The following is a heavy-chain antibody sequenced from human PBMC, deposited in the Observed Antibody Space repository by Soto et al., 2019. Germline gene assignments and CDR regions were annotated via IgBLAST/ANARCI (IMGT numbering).Heavy chain of an antibody. CDR3: ARQTYYDFWSALGGFDP. J-gene: IGHJ5*02. V-gene: IGHV4-59*01. CDR1: GGSISSYY. D-gene: IGHD3-3*01. CDR2: IYYSGST. Sequence: SETLSLTCTVSGGSISSYYWSWIRQPPGKGLEWIGYIYYSGSTNYNPSLKSRVTISVDTSKTQFSLKLSSVTAADTAVYYCARQTYYDFWSALGGFDPWGQGTLVTVSS.